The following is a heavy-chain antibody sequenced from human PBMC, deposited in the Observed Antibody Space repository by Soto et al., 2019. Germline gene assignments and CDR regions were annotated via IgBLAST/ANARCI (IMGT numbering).Heavy chain of an antibody. D-gene: IGHD3-16*01. CDR2: ISHSGSTT. Sequence: EVPLVESGGGLVQPGGSLILSCAASGFTFSSYSMNWVRQAPGKGLEWASYISHSGSTTSYADSVMGRFTISSDDAKNSLYLQMHSLGAEDTAIYFCARALFGSYYYYYHRDVGVQWTTVTVSS. V-gene: IGHV3-48*03. CDR1: GFTFSSYS. CDR3: ARALFGSYYYYYHRDV. J-gene: IGHJ6*02.